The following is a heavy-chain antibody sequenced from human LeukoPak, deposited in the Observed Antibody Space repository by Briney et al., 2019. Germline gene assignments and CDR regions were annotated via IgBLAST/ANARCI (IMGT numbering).Heavy chain of an antibody. CDR1: GGTFTSYA. Sequence: GASVKVSCKASGGTFTSYAISWVRQAPGQGLEWMGGIIPIFGTANYAQKFQGRVTITADESTSTAYMELSSLRSEDTAVYYCARDRDIVVVPAARGGPFQRWGQGTLVTVSS. V-gene: IGHV1-69*13. J-gene: IGHJ1*01. CDR2: IIPIFGTA. CDR3: ARDRDIVVVPAARGGPFQR. D-gene: IGHD2-2*01.